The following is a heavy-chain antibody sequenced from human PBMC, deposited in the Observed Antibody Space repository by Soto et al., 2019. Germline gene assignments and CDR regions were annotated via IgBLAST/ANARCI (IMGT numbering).Heavy chain of an antibody. J-gene: IGHJ2*01. Sequence: QVQLVESGGGVVQPGRSLRLSCAASGFTFSSYGMHWVRQAPGKGLEWVAVIWYDGSNKYYADSVKGRFTISRDNSKNTLYLQMNSLRAGDTAVYYCARSRWGWYFDLWGRGTLVTVSS. CDR2: IWYDGSNK. V-gene: IGHV3-33*01. D-gene: IGHD6-13*01. CDR1: GFTFSSYG. CDR3: ARSRWGWYFDL.